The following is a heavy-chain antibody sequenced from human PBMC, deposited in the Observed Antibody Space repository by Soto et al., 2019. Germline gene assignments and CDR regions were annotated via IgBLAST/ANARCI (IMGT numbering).Heavy chain of an antibody. CDR2: ISGTASRT. CDR1: GYTPTTTP. CDR3: ATSFRYFVY. J-gene: IGHJ4*02. Sequence: GGSLRLSCAGSGYTPTTTPLSWVRQPPGKGMEWVTTISGTASRTYYVDSVKGRFFISRDNSKNTVTLQMNNLTVDDTAVYYCATSFRYFVYWGQGTLVTVSS. V-gene: IGHV3-23*01. D-gene: IGHD3-9*01.